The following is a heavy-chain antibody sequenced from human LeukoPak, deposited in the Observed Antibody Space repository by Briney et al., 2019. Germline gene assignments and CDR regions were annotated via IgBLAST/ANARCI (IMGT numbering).Heavy chain of an antibody. Sequence: PSETLSLTCTVSGGSISSGSYYWSWIRQPAGKGLEWIGRIYTSGSTNYNPSLKSRVTISVDTSKNQFSLKLSSVTAVDTAVYYCARGVPTMIVVASDAFDIWGQGTMVTVSS. D-gene: IGHD3-22*01. CDR1: GGSISSGSYY. V-gene: IGHV4-61*02. J-gene: IGHJ3*02. CDR2: IYTSGST. CDR3: ARGVPTMIVVASDAFDI.